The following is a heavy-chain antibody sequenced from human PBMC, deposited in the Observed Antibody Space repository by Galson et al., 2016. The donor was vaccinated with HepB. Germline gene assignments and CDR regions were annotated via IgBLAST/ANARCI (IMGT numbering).Heavy chain of an antibody. D-gene: IGHD2-2*01. Sequence: SVKVSCKASGGTFSNYAISWVRQAPGQGLEWMGGFIPIFGTPNYAQKFQDRVTITADESSSTAYMELSSLRSEDTAVYYCARGDCSTTIGYPGAFYFYMDVWSKGTTVTVSS. CDR3: ARGDCSTTIGYPGAFYFYMDV. CDR1: GGTFSNYA. CDR2: FIPIFGTP. V-gene: IGHV1-69*13. J-gene: IGHJ6*03.